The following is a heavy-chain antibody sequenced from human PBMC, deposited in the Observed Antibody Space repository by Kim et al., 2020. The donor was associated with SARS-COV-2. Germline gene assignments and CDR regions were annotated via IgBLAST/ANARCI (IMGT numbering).Heavy chain of an antibody. CDR3: ARASNDDQMATAVAAPYYFDY. Sequence: SETLSLTCTVSGGSISSSSYYWGWIRQPPGKGLEWIGSIYYSGSTYYNPSLKSRVTISVDTSKNQFSLKLSSVTAADTAVYYCARASNDDQMATAVAAPYYFDYWGQGTLVTVSS. D-gene: IGHD5-18*01. CDR1: GGSISSSSYY. V-gene: IGHV4-39*01. J-gene: IGHJ4*02. CDR2: IYYSGST.